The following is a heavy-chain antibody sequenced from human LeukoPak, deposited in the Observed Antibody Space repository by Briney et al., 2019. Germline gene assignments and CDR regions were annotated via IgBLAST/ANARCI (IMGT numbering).Heavy chain of an antibody. CDR2: INPSGGST. J-gene: IGHJ3*02. Sequence: ASVKVSCKASGYTFNTYGITWVRQAPGQGLEWMGIINPSGGSTSYAQKFQGRVTMTRDMSTSTVYMELSSLRSEDTAVYYCARDRGDAFDIWGQGTMVTVSS. CDR1: GYTFNTYG. D-gene: IGHD3-10*01. V-gene: IGHV1-46*02. CDR3: ARDRGDAFDI.